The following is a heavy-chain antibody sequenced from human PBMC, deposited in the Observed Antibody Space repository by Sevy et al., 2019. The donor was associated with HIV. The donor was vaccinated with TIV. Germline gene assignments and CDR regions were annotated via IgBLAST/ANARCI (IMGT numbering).Heavy chain of an antibody. D-gene: IGHD3-10*01. CDR2: IYRSGST. V-gene: IGHV4-4*02. CDR1: GGSISSSNW. Sequence: SETLSLTCGVSGGSISSSNWWHWVRQPPGKGLEWIGEIYRSGSTNYNPSLKSRVTISVDNSKNQFSLQLNSVTAADTAVYYRARGFDTPRGFDPWGQGTLVTVSS. J-gene: IGHJ5*02. CDR3: ARGFDTPRGFDP.